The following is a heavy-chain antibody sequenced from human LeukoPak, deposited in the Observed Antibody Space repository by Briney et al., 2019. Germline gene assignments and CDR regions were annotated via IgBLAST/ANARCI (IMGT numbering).Heavy chain of an antibody. CDR3: ARMKMVRGVHQQDSREYYYYYMDV. V-gene: IGHV3-48*01. CDR2: ISSSSSTI. Sequence: PGGSLRLSCAASGFTFSSYEMNWVRQAPGKGLEWVSYISSSSSTIYYADSVKGRFTISRDNANNSLYLQMNSLKASDTAMYYCARMKMVRGVHQQDSREYYYYYMDVWGKGTTVTVSS. D-gene: IGHD3-10*01. J-gene: IGHJ6*03. CDR1: GFTFSSYE.